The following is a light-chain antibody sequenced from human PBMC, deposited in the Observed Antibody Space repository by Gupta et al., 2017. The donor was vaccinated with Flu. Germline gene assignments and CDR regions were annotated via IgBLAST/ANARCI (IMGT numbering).Light chain of an antibody. CDR1: QSVSSY. CDR3: QQYGRRIT. Sequence: SLATLSLSPGEGATLSCGDSQSVSSYLAWYQQRPGLAPRLIIYDASNRANGIPDRFSGSGSGKDFTLTISRLEPEDFAVYYWQQYGRRITFGQGTRLEIK. J-gene: IGKJ5*01. CDR2: DAS. V-gene: IGKV3D-20*01.